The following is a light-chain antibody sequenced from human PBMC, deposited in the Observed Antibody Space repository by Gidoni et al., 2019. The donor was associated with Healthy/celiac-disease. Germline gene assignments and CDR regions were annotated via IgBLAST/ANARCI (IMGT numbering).Light chain of an antibody. CDR3: MQALQTPPFT. CDR2: LGS. V-gene: IGKV2-28*01. CDR1: QSLLHSNGYHD. J-gene: IGKJ3*01. Sequence: DIVMTQSPLSLPVTPGEPASISCRSSQSLLHSNGYHDLDWYLQKPGQSPQLLIYLGSNRASGVPDRFSGSGSGTDFTLKISRVEAEDGGVYYCMQALQTPPFTFGPGTKVDIK.